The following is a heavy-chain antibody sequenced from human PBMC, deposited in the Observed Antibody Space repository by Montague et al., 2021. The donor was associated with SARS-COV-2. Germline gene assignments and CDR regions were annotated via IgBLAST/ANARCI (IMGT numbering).Heavy chain of an antibody. Sequence: SETLSLTCTVSGGSISSGSYWGWIRQPPGKGLEWIGTSDHSGITYYSPSIKSRVTISLDTSKNQFSLNLDSVTASDTAMYYCASVISAVAGSNFYFDYWGQGTLVTVSS. CDR2: SDHSGIT. J-gene: IGHJ4*02. V-gene: IGHV4-38-2*02. CDR3: ASVISAVAGSNFYFDY. D-gene: IGHD6-19*01. CDR1: GGSISSGSY.